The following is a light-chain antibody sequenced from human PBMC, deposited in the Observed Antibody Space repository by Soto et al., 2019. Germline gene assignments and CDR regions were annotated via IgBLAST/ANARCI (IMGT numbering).Light chain of an antibody. J-gene: IGKJ1*01. Sequence: EIVLTQSPATLSLSPGERATLSCRASQTVRNNYLAWYQQKPGQDPRLLIYDESNRATGIPARFSGSGSGTDFTLTISSLEPEDFAVYYCQQYGSSGTFGQGTKVDIK. CDR3: QQYGSSGT. CDR1: QTVRNNY. V-gene: IGKV3-20*01. CDR2: DES.